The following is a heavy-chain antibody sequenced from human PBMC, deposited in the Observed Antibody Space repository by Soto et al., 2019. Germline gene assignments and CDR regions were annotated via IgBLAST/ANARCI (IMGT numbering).Heavy chain of an antibody. CDR2: IIPIFGTA. D-gene: IGHD6-13*01. J-gene: IGHJ6*02. Sequence: QVQLVQSGAEVKKPGSSVKVSCKASGGTFSSYAISWVRQAPGQGLEWMGGIIPIFGTANYAQKFQGRVTITADESTSTVYMELSSLRSEDTAVYYCARWGHSSSWYGGDYYYGMDVWGQGTTVTVSS. CDR3: ARWGHSSSWYGGDYYYGMDV. V-gene: IGHV1-69*01. CDR1: GGTFSSYA.